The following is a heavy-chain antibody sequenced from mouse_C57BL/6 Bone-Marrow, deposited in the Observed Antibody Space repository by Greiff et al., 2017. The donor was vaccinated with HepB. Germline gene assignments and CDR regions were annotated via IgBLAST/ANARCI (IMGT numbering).Heavy chain of an antibody. V-gene: IGHV1-52*01. Sequence: VQLQQPGAELVRPGSSVKLSCKASGYTFTSYWMHWVKQRPIQGLEWIGNIDPSDSETHYNQKFKDKATLTVDKSSSTAYMQLSSLTSAESAVYYCARTGAYYSNPWYFDVWGTGTTVTVTS. D-gene: IGHD2-5*01. J-gene: IGHJ1*03. CDR3: ARTGAYYSNPWYFDV. CDR1: GYTFTSYW. CDR2: IDPSDSET.